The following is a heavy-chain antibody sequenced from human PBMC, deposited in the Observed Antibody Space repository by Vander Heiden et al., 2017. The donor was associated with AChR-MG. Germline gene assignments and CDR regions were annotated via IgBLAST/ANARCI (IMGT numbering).Heavy chain of an antibody. CDR2: IWYDGSNK. CDR3: ARDSFTWIQLWAFSY. J-gene: IGHJ4*02. Sequence: QVQLVESGGGVVQPGRSLRLSCAASGFTFSSYGMHWVRQAPGKGLEWVAVIWYDGSNKYYADSVKGRFTISRDNSKNTLYLQMNSLRAEDTAVYYCARDSFTWIQLWAFSYWGQGTLVTVS. V-gene: IGHV3-33*01. CDR1: GFTFSSYG. D-gene: IGHD5-18*01.